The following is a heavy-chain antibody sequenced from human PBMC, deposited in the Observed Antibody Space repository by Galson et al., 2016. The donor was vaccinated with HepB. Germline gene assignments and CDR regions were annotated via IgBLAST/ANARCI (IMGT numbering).Heavy chain of an antibody. J-gene: IGHJ4*02. CDR1: GFTFSSYS. Sequence: SLRLSCAASGFTFSSYSMNWVRQAPGKGLEWVSSISSISSYIYYADSVKGRFTISRDNAKNPLSRRMNSLRAEDTAGYYCARDRITAAGPRGCPDYGGQGTLVTVSS. D-gene: IGHD6-13*01. V-gene: IGHV3-21*01. CDR2: ISSISSYI. CDR3: ARDRITAAGPRGCPDY.